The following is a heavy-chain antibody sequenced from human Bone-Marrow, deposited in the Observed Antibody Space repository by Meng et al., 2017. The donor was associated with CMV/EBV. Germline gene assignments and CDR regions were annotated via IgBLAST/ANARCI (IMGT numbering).Heavy chain of an antibody. V-gene: IGHV1-58*01. Sequence: SVKVSCKASGFTFTSSAVQWVRQARGQRLEWIGWIVVGSGNTNYAQKFQERVTITRDMSTSTAYMELSSLRSEDTAVYYCAARIHILRVNTQDLSSGEAFDIWGQGTMVTGSS. J-gene: IGHJ3*02. CDR2: IVVGSGNT. D-gene: IGHD2-15*01. CDR3: AARIHILRVNTQDLSSGEAFDI. CDR1: GFTFTSSA.